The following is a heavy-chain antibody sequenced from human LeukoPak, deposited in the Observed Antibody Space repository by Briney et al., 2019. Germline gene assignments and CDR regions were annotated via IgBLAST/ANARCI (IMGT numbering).Heavy chain of an antibody. CDR3: ARDGLYGSGSYGY. V-gene: IGHV3-21*01. CDR1: GFTFSSHL. D-gene: IGHD3-10*01. Sequence: GGSLRLSCSASGFTFSSHLMNWVRQATGKGLEWVSPISTCNSHISYAASEKGRFTISRDNAKNSVYLQMNSLRAEEMAVYYCARDGLYGSGSYGYWGQGTVVTVS. CDR2: ISTCNSHI. J-gene: IGHJ4*02.